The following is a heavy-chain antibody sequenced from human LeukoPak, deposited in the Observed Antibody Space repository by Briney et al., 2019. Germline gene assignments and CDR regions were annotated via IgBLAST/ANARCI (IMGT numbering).Heavy chain of an antibody. J-gene: IGHJ4*02. V-gene: IGHV1-18*01. CDR2: ISAYSGNT. D-gene: IGHD3-22*01. CDR1: GYTFTSYA. CDR3: ARVVYDSSGYRPFDY. Sequence: ASVKVSCKTSGYTFTSYAISWVRQAPGQGLEWMGWISAYSGNTDYAQKFQGRVTMTTDASTSTAYMELRSLRSDDTAVYYCARVVYDSSGYRPFDYWGQGTLVTVSS.